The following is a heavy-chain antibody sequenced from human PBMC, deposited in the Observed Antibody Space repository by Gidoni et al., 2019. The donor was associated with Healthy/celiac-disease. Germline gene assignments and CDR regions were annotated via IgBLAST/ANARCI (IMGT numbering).Heavy chain of an antibody. CDR3: AKLDGGSYYFVAFDI. D-gene: IGHD1-26*01. CDR2: ISGGVVST. Sequence: EVHLLECGGGLVQPGGSLRLSCVASGFPFSSYAMSGVRQAPGKGLEWVSAISGGVVSTYYADSVKGRFTISRDNSKNTLYLQMNSLRAEDTAVYYCAKLDGGSYYFVAFDIWGQGTMVTVSS. J-gene: IGHJ3*02. V-gene: IGHV3-23*01. CDR1: GFPFSSYA.